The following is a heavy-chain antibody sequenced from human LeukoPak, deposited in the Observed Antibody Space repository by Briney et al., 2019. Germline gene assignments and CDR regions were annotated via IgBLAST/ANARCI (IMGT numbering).Heavy chain of an antibody. CDR2: IYYSGST. Sequence: PSETLSLTCSVSGGSISSYSWTWIRQPPGKGLEWIGYIYYSGSTNYNPSLKSRVTISVDTSKNQFSLKVSSVTAADTAVYYCARDRWLGYWGQGTLVTVSS. CDR1: GGSISSYS. D-gene: IGHD5-18*01. CDR3: ARDRWLGY. J-gene: IGHJ4*02. V-gene: IGHV4-59*01.